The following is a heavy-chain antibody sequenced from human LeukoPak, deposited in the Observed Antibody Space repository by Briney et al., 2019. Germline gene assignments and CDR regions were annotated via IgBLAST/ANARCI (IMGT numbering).Heavy chain of an antibody. D-gene: IGHD1-26*01. CDR2: VSGNGGSS. CDR1: GFTFSNYG. V-gene: IGHV3-23*01. Sequence: GGSLRLSCAASGFTFSNYGMSWVRQAPGKGLEWVSAVSGNGGSSFYADSVKGRFTISRDNSKNTLFLQVDSLRAEDSAIYYCARRKVGGTGDYWGQGTQVTVSS. CDR3: ARRKVGGTGDY. J-gene: IGHJ4*02.